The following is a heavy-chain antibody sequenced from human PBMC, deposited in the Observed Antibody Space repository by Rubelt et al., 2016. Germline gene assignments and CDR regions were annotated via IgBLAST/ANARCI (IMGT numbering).Heavy chain of an antibody. V-gene: IGHV4-59*06. CDR1: GGSISSYY. CDR2: IYYSGST. D-gene: IGHD3-3*02. CDR3: ARALSDAFLQSWYYFDY. J-gene: IGHJ4*02. Sequence: QVQLQESGPGLVKPSETLSLTCTVSGGSISSYYWSWIRQPPGKGLEWIGYIYYSGSTYYNPSLKSRVTISVDTSKNQFALKLSSVTAADTAVYYCARALSDAFLQSWYYFDYWGQGTLVTVSS.